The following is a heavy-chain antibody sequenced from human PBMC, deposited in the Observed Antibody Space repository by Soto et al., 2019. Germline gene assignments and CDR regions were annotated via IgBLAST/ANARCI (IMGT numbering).Heavy chain of an antibody. V-gene: IGHV1-18*01. CDR3: ARFIMVGGWFDPNYYHGMDV. J-gene: IGHJ6*02. D-gene: IGHD6-19*01. Sequence: QVQLVQSGAEVKKPGASVTVSCKTSGYTFSNYGINWVRQAPGQGLEWMGWISGYNGNTNYAQTVQGGVTMTTDTSTGKVYMELRSLKSDDTAIYYCARFIMVGGWFDPNYYHGMDVWGQGTTVTVSS. CDR1: GYTFSNYG. CDR2: ISGYNGNT.